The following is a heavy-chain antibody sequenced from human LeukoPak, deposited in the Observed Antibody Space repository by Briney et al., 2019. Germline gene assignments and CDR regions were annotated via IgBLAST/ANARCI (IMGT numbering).Heavy chain of an antibody. CDR2: INEDGSEK. J-gene: IGHJ4*02. D-gene: IGHD1-26*01. CDR1: GFTFSTYW. Sequence: GSLGLSCAGSGFTFSTYWMSWVRQVPGKGLEWMANINEDGSEKNYVDSVKGRFTISRDNAKNLVYLQLNSLRVEDTAVYYCARDKVVGASRFEYWGQGTQVMVSS. V-gene: IGHV3-7*01. CDR3: ARDKVVGASRFEY.